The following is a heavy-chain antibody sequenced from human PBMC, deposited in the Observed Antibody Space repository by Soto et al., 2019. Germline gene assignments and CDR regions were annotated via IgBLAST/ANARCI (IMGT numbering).Heavy chain of an antibody. J-gene: IGHJ6*02. Sequence: GGSLRLSCAASGFTFSSYAMGWVRQAPGEGLEWVSAISGSGGSTYYADSVKGRFTISRDNSKNTLYLQMNSLRAEDTAVYYCAKDGLRFLEWLDYYYGMDVWGQGTTVTVSS. CDR3: AKDGLRFLEWLDYYYGMDV. V-gene: IGHV3-23*01. CDR2: ISGSGGST. CDR1: GFTFSSYA. D-gene: IGHD3-3*01.